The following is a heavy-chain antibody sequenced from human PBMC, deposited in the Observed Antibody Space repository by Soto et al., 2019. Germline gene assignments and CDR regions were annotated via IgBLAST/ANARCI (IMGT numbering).Heavy chain of an antibody. V-gene: IGHV3-64D*06. CDR2: ISSNGGST. D-gene: IGHD6-19*01. CDR3: VKSSGWRSYYYYGMDV. Sequence: GGSLRLSCSASGFTFGSYAMHWVRQAPGKGLEYVSAISSNGGSTYYADSVKGRFTMSRDTSKNTLYLQMSSLRAEDTAVSYCVKSSGWRSYYYYGMDVWGQGTTVTVSS. J-gene: IGHJ6*02. CDR1: GFTFGSYA.